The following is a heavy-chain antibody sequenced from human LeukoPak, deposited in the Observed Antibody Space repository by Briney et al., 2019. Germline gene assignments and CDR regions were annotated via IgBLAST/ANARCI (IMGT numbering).Heavy chain of an antibody. Sequence: SETLSLTCAVYGGSFSGYYWSWIRQPPGKGLEWIGEINHSGSTNYNPSLKSRVTISVDTSKNQFSLKLSSVTAADTAVYYCARSGYEWWVAFDIWGQGTMVTVSS. D-gene: IGHD5-12*01. J-gene: IGHJ3*02. CDR1: GGSFSGYY. V-gene: IGHV4-34*01. CDR2: INHSGST. CDR3: ARSGYEWWVAFDI.